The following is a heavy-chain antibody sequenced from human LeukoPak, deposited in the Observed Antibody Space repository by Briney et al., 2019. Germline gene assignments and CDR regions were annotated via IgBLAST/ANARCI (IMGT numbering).Heavy chain of an antibody. CDR2: ISYDGSNK. D-gene: IGHD1-26*01. J-gene: IGHJ4*01. CDR3: AKGGSYLDHFDY. V-gene: IGHV3-30*18. Sequence: GGSLRLSCAASGFTFSSYGMHWVRQAPGKGLEWVAVISYDGSNKYYADSVKGRFTISRDNSKNTLYLQMNSLRAEDTAVYYCAKGGSYLDHFDYWGQEPWSPSPQ. CDR1: GFTFSSYG.